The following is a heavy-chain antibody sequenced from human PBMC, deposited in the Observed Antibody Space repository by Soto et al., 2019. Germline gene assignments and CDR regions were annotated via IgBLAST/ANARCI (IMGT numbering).Heavy chain of an antibody. Sequence: PGGSLRLSCAASGFTFSSYWMHWVRQAPGKGLVWVSRINSDGSSTSYADSVKGRFTISRDNAKNTLYPQMNSLRAEDTAVYYCAGNYYDFWSGYYHYWFDPWGQGTLVNVYS. CDR2: INSDGSST. J-gene: IGHJ5*02. CDR1: GFTFSSYW. D-gene: IGHD3-3*01. CDR3: AGNYYDFWSGYYHYWFDP. V-gene: IGHV3-74*01.